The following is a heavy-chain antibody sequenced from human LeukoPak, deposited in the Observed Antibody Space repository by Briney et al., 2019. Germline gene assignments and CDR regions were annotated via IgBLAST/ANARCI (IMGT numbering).Heavy chain of an antibody. CDR2: ISWYSGSI. J-gene: IGHJ4*02. Sequence: GGSLTLSCAASAFTFDDYDMHWVRQAPGKGLEWGSGISWYSGSIGYADSVKGRFTISRDNAKNSLYLQMNSLRAEDMALYYCAKGYQLLSTPTFDYWGQGTLVTVSS. CDR1: AFTFDDYD. CDR3: AKGYQLLSTPTFDY. V-gene: IGHV3-9*03. D-gene: IGHD2-2*01.